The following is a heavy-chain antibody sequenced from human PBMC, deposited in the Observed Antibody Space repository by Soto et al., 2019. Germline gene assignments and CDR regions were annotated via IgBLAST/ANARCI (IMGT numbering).Heavy chain of an antibody. D-gene: IGHD6-13*01. CDR1: GFTFSSYA. Sequence: GGSLRLSCAASGFTFSSYAMHWVRQAPGKGLEWVAVISYDGRNKYYVDSVKGRFTISRDNSKNTLYLQMNSLRAEDTAVYYCARPEPFTAAGPYWGQGTLVTVSS. CDR2: ISYDGRNK. CDR3: ARPEPFTAAGPY. J-gene: IGHJ4*02. V-gene: IGHV3-30-3*01.